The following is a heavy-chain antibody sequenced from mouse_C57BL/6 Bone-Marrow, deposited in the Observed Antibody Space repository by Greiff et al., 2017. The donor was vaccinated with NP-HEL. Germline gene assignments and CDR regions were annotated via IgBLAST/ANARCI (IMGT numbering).Heavy chain of an antibody. D-gene: IGHD1-1*01. CDR2: IDPSSGGT. Sequence: QVQLKQPGAELVKPGASVKLSCKASGYTFTSYWMHWVKQRPGRGLEWIGRIDPSSGGTKYNEKFKSKATLTVYKPSSTAYMQLSSLTSEDSAVYYCARYESRYYYGSLDYWGQGTTLTVSS. CDR3: ARYESRYYYGSLDY. J-gene: IGHJ2*01. CDR1: GYTFTSYW. V-gene: IGHV1-72*01.